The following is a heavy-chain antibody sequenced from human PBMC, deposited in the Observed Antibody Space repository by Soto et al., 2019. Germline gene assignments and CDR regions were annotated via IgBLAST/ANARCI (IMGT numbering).Heavy chain of an antibody. D-gene: IGHD6-19*01. CDR2: IYYIGST. CDR1: GGSINNYH. V-gene: IGHV4-59*01. Sequence: SETLSLTCSVSGGSINNYHWSWIRQPPGKGLEWIGYIYYIGSTNYNPSLKSRVTISLDTSKNQFSLKLSSMTAADTAVYYCVRGAGWDQYWGQGILVTVSS. J-gene: IGHJ4*02. CDR3: VRGAGWDQY.